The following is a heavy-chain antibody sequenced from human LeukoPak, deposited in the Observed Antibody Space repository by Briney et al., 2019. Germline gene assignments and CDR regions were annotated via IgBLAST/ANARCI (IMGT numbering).Heavy chain of an antibody. CDR1: GGTFSSYA. D-gene: IGHD3-9*01. CDR3: ARVHYAILTGYSYFDY. CDR2: ISAYNDNT. Sequence: GASVKVSCKASGGTFSSYAISWVRQAPEQGLEWMGGISAYNDNTNYARKLQGRVTMTTDTSTSTAYMELRSLRSDDTAVYYCARVHYAILTGYSYFDYWGQGTLVTVSS. V-gene: IGHV1-18*01. J-gene: IGHJ4*02.